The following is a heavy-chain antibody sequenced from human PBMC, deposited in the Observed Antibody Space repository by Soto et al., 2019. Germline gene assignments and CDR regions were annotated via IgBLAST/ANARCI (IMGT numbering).Heavy chain of an antibody. J-gene: IGHJ5*01. CDR1: GGSINSGGYC. V-gene: IGHV4-31*08. CDR3: VRLIGNSWLDS. Sequence: SETLSLTCTVSGGSINSGGYCWSWIRQHPGKGLVWIGCISYGGSTSYNPSLKSRITINPDISNNQVSLHLNSVTPDDTAVYYCVRLIGNSWLDSWGQGTLVTVSS. CDR2: ISYGGST. D-gene: IGHD2-8*01.